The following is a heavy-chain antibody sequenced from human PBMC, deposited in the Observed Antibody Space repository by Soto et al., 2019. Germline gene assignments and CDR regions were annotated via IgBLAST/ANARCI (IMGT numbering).Heavy chain of an antibody. J-gene: IGHJ4*02. V-gene: IGHV3-13*04. CDR2: IGTAGDT. CDR3: ARSGSIDY. Sequence: GGSLRLSCAASGFTFSSYDMHWVRQATGKGLEWVSAIGTAGDTYYPGSVKGRFTISRENAKNSMYLQMNSLRPEDTAVYYCARSGSIDYWGRGTLVTSPQ. CDR1: GFTFSSYD.